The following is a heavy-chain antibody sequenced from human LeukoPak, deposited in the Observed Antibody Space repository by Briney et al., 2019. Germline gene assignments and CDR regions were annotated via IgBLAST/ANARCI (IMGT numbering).Heavy chain of an antibody. CDR2: IKQDGSEK. CDR1: GFTFSSYW. Sequence: PGGSLRLSCAASGFTFSSYWMSWVRQAPRKGLEWVANIKQDGSEKYYVDAAKGRFTISRDNAKNSLYLQMNGLRAEDTAVYYCARDLYGDYAVDYWGQGTLVTVSS. J-gene: IGHJ4*02. D-gene: IGHD4-17*01. CDR3: ARDLYGDYAVDY. V-gene: IGHV3-7*01.